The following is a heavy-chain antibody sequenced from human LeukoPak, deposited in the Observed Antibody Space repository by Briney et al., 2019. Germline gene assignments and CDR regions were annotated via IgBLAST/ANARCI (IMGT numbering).Heavy chain of an antibody. D-gene: IGHD5-18*01. CDR2: VNSNSGGT. J-gene: IGHJ4*02. V-gene: IGHV1-2*02. Sequence: ASVKVSCKASGYTFTAYYMHWVRQAPGQGLEWMGWVNSNSGGTNYAQRFRGRVTMTRDTSINAAYMELSGLRSDDTAVYYCAIRDTDMVSPPHYWGQGTLVTVSS. CDR1: GYTFTAYY. CDR3: AIRDTDMVSPPHY.